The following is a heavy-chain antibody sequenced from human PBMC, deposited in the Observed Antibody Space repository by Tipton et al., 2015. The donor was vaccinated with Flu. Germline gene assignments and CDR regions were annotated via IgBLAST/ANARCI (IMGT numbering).Heavy chain of an antibody. CDR3: AKVIPEVVCGLDY. D-gene: IGHD3-22*01. CDR1: GFTFSRYA. J-gene: IGHJ4*02. Sequence: SLRLSCAASGFTFSRYAMSWVRQAPGKGLEWVSTISGSGRTTYYADSVKGRFTISRDYSKLYLQMNSLRAEDTAIYYCAKVIPEVVCGLDYWGQGTLVTVSS. V-gene: IGHV3-23*01. CDR2: ISGSGRTT.